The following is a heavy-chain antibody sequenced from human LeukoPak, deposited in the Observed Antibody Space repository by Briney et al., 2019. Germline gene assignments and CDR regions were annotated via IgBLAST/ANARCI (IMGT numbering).Heavy chain of an antibody. Sequence: ASVKVSCKASGYTFTTYAMHWVRQAPGQGLEWMGWINGDNGNTKYSQKFQGRVTITRDTSAYTAYMELRSLSSEDTAVYYCARAPYDILTGYSLNWFDPWGQGTLVTVSS. CDR1: GYTFTTYA. J-gene: IGHJ5*02. CDR3: ARAPYDILTGYSLNWFDP. V-gene: IGHV1-3*01. CDR2: INGDNGNT. D-gene: IGHD3-9*01.